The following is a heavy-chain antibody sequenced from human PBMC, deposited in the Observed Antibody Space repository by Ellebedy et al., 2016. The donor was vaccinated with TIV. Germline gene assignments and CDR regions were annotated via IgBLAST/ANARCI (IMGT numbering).Heavy chain of an antibody. CDR2: IYYSGST. CDR1: GGSISSYY. V-gene: IGHV4-59*13. D-gene: IGHD3-10*01. J-gene: IGHJ6*03. CDR3: ARGAGSYYYYYYMDV. Sequence: SETLSLTXTVSGGSISSYYWSWIRQPPGKGLEWIGYIYYSGSTNYNPSLKSRVTISVDTSKNQFSLKLSSVTAADTAVYYCARGAGSYYYYYYMDVWGKGTTVTVSS.